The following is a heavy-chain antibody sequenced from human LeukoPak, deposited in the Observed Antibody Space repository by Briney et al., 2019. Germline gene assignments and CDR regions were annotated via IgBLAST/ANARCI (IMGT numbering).Heavy chain of an antibody. Sequence: GGSLRLSCAASGFTFSSYGMHWVRQAPGKGLEGVAVIRYDGSNEYYADSVKGRFTISRDNSKNTLYLQVNSLRAEDTAVYYCAREKVSIAARRELDYWGQGTLVTVSS. CDR3: AREKVSIAARRELDY. CDR1: GFTFSSYG. V-gene: IGHV3-30*02. D-gene: IGHD6-6*01. CDR2: IRYDGSNE. J-gene: IGHJ4*02.